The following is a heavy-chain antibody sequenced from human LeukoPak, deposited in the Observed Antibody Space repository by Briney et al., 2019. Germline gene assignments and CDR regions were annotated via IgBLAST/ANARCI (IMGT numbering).Heavy chain of an antibody. CDR1: GFTFSSYA. J-gene: IGHJ4*02. D-gene: IGHD2-2*01. CDR3: ARGLLQYQDFDY. CDR2: ISGSGRSI. Sequence: GGSLRLSCAASGFTFSSYAMSWVRQAPGKALEWVSYISGSGRSISYADSVKGRFTISRDNTKNSLYLQLNSLRAEDTAVYYCARGLLQYQDFDYWGQGTLVTVSS. V-gene: IGHV3-48*03.